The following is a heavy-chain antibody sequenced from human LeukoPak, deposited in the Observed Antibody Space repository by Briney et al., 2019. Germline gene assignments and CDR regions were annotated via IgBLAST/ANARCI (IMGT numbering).Heavy chain of an antibody. CDR3: ASKDRSGWYGEGIFDY. D-gene: IGHD6-19*01. J-gene: IGHJ4*02. CDR1: GYTFTGYC. Sequence: ASVKVSCKASGYTFTGYCMHWVRQAPGQGLEWMGWINPNSGGTNYAQKFQGRVTMTRDTSISTAYMELSRLRSDDTAVYYCASKDRSGWYGEGIFDYWGQGTLVTVSS. CDR2: INPNSGGT. V-gene: IGHV1-2*02.